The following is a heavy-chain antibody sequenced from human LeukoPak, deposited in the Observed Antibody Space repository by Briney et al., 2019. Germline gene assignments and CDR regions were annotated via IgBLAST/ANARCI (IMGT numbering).Heavy chain of an antibody. CDR3: AKARFGEPTPFDY. CDR2: ISWNSGSI. D-gene: IGHD3-10*01. Sequence: PGGSLRLSCAASGFTFDDYAMHWVRQAPGKGLEWVSGISWNSGSIGYADSVKGRFTISRDNAKNTLYLQMNSLRAEDTALYYCAKARFGEPTPFDYWGQGTLVTVSS. CDR1: GFTFDDYA. V-gene: IGHV3-9*01. J-gene: IGHJ4*02.